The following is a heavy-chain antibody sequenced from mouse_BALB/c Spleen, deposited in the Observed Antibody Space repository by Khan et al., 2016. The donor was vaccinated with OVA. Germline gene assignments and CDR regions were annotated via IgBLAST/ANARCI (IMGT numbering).Heavy chain of an antibody. D-gene: IGHD2-13*01. CDR2: ISDGSTYT. Sequence: EVELVESGGGLVKPGGSLKLSCAASGFTFSDYYMYWTRQTPEKRLEWVATISDGSTYTYYPDSVKGRFTISRDNAKNSLYLQMSSLKSEDTAIYYCARGHYSDPFSYWGQGTLVTVSA. CDR3: ARGHYSDPFSY. CDR1: GFTFSDYY. V-gene: IGHV5-4*02. J-gene: IGHJ3*01.